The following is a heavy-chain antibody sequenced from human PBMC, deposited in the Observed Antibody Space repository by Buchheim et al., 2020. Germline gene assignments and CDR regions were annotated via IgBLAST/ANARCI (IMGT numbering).Heavy chain of an antibody. V-gene: IGHV4-31*03. Sequence: QVQLQESGPGLVKPSQTLSLTCTVSGGSISSGGYYWSWIRQHPGKGLEWIGYIYYSGSTYYNPSLKSRVTISVDTSKNQFSLKLSAVTVADTAVYYCARGSLSEQGWADFWSGYYTLNWFDPWGQGTL. CDR3: ARGSLSEQGWADFWSGYYTLNWFDP. CDR1: GGSISSGGYY. CDR2: IYYSGST. J-gene: IGHJ5*02. D-gene: IGHD3-3*01.